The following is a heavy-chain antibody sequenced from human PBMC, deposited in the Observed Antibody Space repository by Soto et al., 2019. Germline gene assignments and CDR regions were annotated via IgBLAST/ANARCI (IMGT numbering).Heavy chain of an antibody. CDR1: GFSLSNARMG. CDR3: ARLLNFGVVRYFDY. Sequence: QDTLKESGPVLVKPTETLTLTCTVSGFSLSNARMGGSWIRQPPGKALEWLAPIFSNDEKSYRTSLKSRLTSSKATSKSQVFLTMTNMDPVDTATYYCARLLNFGVVRYFDYCGQGTLVTVSS. CDR2: IFSNDEK. D-gene: IGHD3-3*01. V-gene: IGHV2-26*01. J-gene: IGHJ4*02.